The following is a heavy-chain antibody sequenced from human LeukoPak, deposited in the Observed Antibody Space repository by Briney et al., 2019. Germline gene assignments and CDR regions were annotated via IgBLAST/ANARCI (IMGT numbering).Heavy chain of an antibody. Sequence: PSETLSLTCTVSGGSISSYYWSWIRQPPGKGLEYIGYIYYSGSTNYNPSLKSRVTISVDTSKNQFSLKLSSVTAADTAVYYCARDSGYLGGGFDYWGQGTLVTVSS. V-gene: IGHV4-59*01. CDR2: IYYSGST. J-gene: IGHJ4*02. CDR1: GGSISSYY. CDR3: ARDSGYLGGGFDY. D-gene: IGHD3-9*01.